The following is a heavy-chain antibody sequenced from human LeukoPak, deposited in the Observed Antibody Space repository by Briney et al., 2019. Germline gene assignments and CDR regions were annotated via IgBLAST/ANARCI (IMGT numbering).Heavy chain of an antibody. D-gene: IGHD3-22*01. J-gene: IGHJ4*02. V-gene: IGHV4-59*08. Sequence: SETLSLTCTVSGGSISNYYWNWIRQPPGKGLEGIGYIYYSGTTNYNPSLKSRVTISVDTSKIQFSLKLNSVTAADTAVYYCARAYDTSGYYPEFDYWGQGTLVTVSS. CDR3: ARAYDTSGYYPEFDY. CDR1: GGSISNYY. CDR2: IYYSGTT.